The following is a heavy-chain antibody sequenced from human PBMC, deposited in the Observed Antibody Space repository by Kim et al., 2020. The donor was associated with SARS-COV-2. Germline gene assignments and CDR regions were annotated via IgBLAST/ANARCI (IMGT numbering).Heavy chain of an antibody. D-gene: IGHD3-10*01. CDR2: VSYDGSLK. Sequence: GGSLRLSCAASGFSFNNYDMHWVRQAPGKGLEWVAHVSYDGSLKYYADSLKGRFTVSKDSSKSTLFLHMNSLGTEDTAFYYCAKKRGFFHLSGRSHTF. CDR3: AKKRGFFHLSGRSHTF. CDR1: GFSFNNYD. J-gene: IGHJ3*01. V-gene: IGHV3-30*18.